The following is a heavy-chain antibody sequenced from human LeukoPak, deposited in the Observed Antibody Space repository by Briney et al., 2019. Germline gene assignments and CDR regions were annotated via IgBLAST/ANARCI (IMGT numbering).Heavy chain of an antibody. CDR3: ARQGGSYGYFDY. CDR1: GYRFTSYW. CDR2: IYPGDSDT. Sequence: GESLKISCEGSGYRFTSYWTAWVRQMPGKGLEWMGIIYPGDSDTRYSPSFQGQVTISADKSINTAYLQWSSLKASDTAMYYCARQGGSYGYFDYWGQGTLVTVS. V-gene: IGHV5-51*01. J-gene: IGHJ4*02. D-gene: IGHD1-26*01.